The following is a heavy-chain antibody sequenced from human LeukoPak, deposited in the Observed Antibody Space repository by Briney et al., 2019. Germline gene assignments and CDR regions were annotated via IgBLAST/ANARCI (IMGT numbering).Heavy chain of an antibody. J-gene: IGHJ6*03. D-gene: IGHD4-17*01. CDR2: IKQDGSEK. CDR3: AKDRHGDYVTYYMDV. CDR1: GFTFSSYW. V-gene: IGHV3-7*03. Sequence: GGSLRLSCAASGFTFSSYWMSWVRQAPGKGLEWVANIKQDGSEKYYVDSVKGRFTISRDNSKNTLYLQMNSLRAEDTAVYYCAKDRHGDYVTYYMDVWGKGTTVTVSS.